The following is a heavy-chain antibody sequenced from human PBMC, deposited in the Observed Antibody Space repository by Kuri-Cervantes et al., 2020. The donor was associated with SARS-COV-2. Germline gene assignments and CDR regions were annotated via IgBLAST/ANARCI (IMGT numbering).Heavy chain of an antibody. CDR1: GITVSTNY. CDR2: MYSGRST. J-gene: IGHJ4*02. CDR3: TRGSIAGRRGIFDF. V-gene: IGHV3-53*01. Sequence: GGSLRLSCAASGITVSTNYMNWVRQAPGKGLEWLSVMYSGRSTYYADSVKGRFTISGDTSKNTVYLQMNSLRGDDTAVYYCTRGSIAGRRGIFDFWGQGTVVTVSS. D-gene: IGHD6-6*01.